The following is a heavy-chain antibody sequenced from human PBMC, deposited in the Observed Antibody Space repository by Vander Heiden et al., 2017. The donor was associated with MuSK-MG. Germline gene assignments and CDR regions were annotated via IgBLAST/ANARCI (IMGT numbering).Heavy chain of an antibody. CDR2: IYYSGIT. Sequence: QLQQSGPRLVKPSETLFPTRTMSGGTISSYSRGWNRQPPGKGLEWIGYIYYSGITNYNPSRKSRVTISVDTSKNQFSLKLSSGTDEDTAVDYCARGTASGYSSGWYSVDAFDIWGQRTMVTVSS. D-gene: IGHD6-19*01. J-gene: IGHJ3*02. CDR1: GGTISSYS. CDR3: ARGTASGYSSGWYSVDAFDI. V-gene: IGHV4-59*01.